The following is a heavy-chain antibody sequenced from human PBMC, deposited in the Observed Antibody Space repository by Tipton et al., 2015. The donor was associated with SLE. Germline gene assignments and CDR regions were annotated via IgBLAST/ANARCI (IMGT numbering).Heavy chain of an antibody. Sequence: QLVQSGAEVKRPGASVTISCKASGYTFTNYYFHWVRQAPGQGLEWMGWVNPNSGGSHFVQKFQGRLTVTRDTSISTVYMELTRLTSDDAAVYYCARVQRVAVPGNNYFYMDFWGRGTTVTVSS. V-gene: IGHV1-2*02. CDR1: GYTFTNYY. J-gene: IGHJ6*03. CDR2: VNPNSGGS. D-gene: IGHD6-13*01. CDR3: ARVQRVAVPGNNYFYMDF.